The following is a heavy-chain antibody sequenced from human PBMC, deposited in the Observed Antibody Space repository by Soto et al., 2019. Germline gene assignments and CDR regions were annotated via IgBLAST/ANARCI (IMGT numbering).Heavy chain of an antibody. V-gene: IGHV3-66*01. J-gene: IGHJ6*02. CDR2: IYTTGHT. CDR3: ARDALRGNIEPRYYYYYGLDV. D-gene: IGHD6-6*01. Sequence: VGSLRLSCAASGFTVGRNYMNWVRQAPGKGLEWVSLIYTTGHTYYADSVKGRFTISRDNSNNALYLQMDSLRAEDTAVYYCARDALRGNIEPRYYYYYGLDVWGQGTTVTVSS. CDR1: GFTVGRNY.